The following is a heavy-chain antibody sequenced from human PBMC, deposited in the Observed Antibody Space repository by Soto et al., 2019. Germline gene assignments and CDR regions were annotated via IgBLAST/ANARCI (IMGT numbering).Heavy chain of an antibody. J-gene: IGHJ4*01. CDR3: TRFSHFSGYYFHY. CDR1: GFTFSASA. V-gene: IGHV3-73*02. Sequence: EVQLVESGGGLVQPGGPLKLSCAASGFTFSASAMHWFRQASGKGLEWVGRIRSKPNSYATTYAAAVEGRFTISRDDSKNTAYLQLNSVKSEDTAVYYCTRFSHFSGYYFHYWGHRTLVNVSS. CDR2: IRSKPNSYAT. D-gene: IGHD6-19*01.